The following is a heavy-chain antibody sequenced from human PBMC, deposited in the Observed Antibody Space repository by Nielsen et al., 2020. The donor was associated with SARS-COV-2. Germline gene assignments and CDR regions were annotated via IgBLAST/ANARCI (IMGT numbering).Heavy chain of an antibody. V-gene: IGHV3-9*01. Sequence: SLKISCAASRFTFDDYAMHWVRQAPGKGLEWVSGISWNSGSIGYADSVKGRFTISRDVTENSLYLQMNNLRAEDTAIYYCTRDLHDYWGQGTLVTVSS. CDR3: TRDLHDY. J-gene: IGHJ4*02. CDR1: RFTFDDYA. CDR2: ISWNSGSI.